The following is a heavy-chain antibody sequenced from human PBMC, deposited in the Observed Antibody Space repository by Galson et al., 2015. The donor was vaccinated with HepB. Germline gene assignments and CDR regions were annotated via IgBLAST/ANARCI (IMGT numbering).Heavy chain of an antibody. CDR3: AGPRDGYNYERFDY. Sequence: SVKVSCKASGYTFTSYGISWVRQAPGQGLEWMGWISAYNGNTNYAQKLQGRVTMTTDTSTSTAYMELRSLRSDDTAVYYCAGPRDGYNYERFDYWGQGTLVIVSS. CDR1: GYTFTSYG. J-gene: IGHJ4*02. D-gene: IGHD5-24*01. CDR2: ISAYNGNT. V-gene: IGHV1-18*04.